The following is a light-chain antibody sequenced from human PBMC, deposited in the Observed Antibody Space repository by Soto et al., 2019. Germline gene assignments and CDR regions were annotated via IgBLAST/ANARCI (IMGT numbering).Light chain of an antibody. V-gene: IGLV2-14*01. J-gene: IGLJ1*01. CDR1: RSDVGGYYY. CDR2: QVS. Sequence: QSVLPQPASVSGFPGQSITISCTGTRSDVGGYYYVSWYQHHTGKAPKLMIYQVSNRPSGVSNRFSGSKSVNTASRTSSGLQAEDEAEYYCSAYTSSNNFYVFGTGTK. CDR3: SAYTSSNNFYV.